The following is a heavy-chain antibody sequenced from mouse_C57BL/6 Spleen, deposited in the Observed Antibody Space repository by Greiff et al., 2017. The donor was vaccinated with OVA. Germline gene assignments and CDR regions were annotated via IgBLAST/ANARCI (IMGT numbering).Heavy chain of an antibody. V-gene: IGHV1-82*01. J-gene: IGHJ2*01. CDR3: ARGDYDSSTLYYFDY. Sequence: QVQLQQSGPELVKPGASVKISCKASGYAFSSSWMNWVKQRPGKGLEWIGRIYPGDGDTNYNGKFKGKATLTADKSSSTAYMQLSSLTSEDSAVYFCARGDYDSSTLYYFDYWGQGTTLTVSS. D-gene: IGHD2-4*01. CDR2: IYPGDGDT. CDR1: GYAFSSSW.